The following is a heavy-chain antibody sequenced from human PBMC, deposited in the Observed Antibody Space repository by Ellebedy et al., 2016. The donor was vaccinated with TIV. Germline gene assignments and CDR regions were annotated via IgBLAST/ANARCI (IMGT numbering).Heavy chain of an antibody. D-gene: IGHD4-17*01. CDR1: GFSFRSYW. CDR3: ARRGSYGDYAVQINNWFDP. V-gene: IGHV3-7*01. J-gene: IGHJ5*02. CDR2: IYHGGSQQ. Sequence: GESLKISCAASGFSFRSYWMSWVRQAPGKGLEWVANIYHGGSQQYYVDSVKGRFTISRDNAKNLLYLQMASLRAEDTAVYYVARRGSYGDYAVQINNWFDPWGRGTLVTVSS.